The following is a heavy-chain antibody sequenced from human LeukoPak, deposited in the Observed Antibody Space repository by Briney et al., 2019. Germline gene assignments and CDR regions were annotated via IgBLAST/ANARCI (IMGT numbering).Heavy chain of an antibody. V-gene: IGHV3-20*04. CDR3: AGRHSISWFFDN. J-gene: IGHJ4*02. CDR1: GFTFDDYG. CDR2: INWNGGST. Sequence: GGPLRLSCAASGFTFDDYGMSWVRQAPGKGLEWVSGINWNGGSTGYADSVKGRFTISRDNAKNSLYLQMNSLTAEDTAVYFCAGRHSISWFFDNWGQGTLVTVSS. D-gene: IGHD6-13*01.